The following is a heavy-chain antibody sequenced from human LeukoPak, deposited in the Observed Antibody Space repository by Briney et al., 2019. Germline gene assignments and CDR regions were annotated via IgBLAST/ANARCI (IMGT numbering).Heavy chain of an antibody. D-gene: IGHD2-15*01. V-gene: IGHV4-30-2*01. Sequence: SQTLSLTCTVSGGSISSGGYYWSWIRQPPGKGLEWIGYIYHSGSTYYNPSLKSRVTISVDRSKNQFSLKLSSVTAADTAVYYCARDEGYQGYCSGGSCPNNWFDPWGQGTLVTVSS. J-gene: IGHJ5*02. CDR1: GGSISSGGYY. CDR3: ARDEGYQGYCSGGSCPNNWFDP. CDR2: IYHSGST.